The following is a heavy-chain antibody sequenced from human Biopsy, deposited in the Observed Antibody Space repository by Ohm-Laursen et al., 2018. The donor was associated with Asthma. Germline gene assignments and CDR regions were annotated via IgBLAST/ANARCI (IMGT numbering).Heavy chain of an antibody. CDR1: YGSITSGGYY. J-gene: IGHJ4*02. CDR2: IYYSGST. V-gene: IGHV4-31*03. D-gene: IGHD3-22*01. CDR3: ARAQDYYDSRGYYRSFDY. Sequence: TLSLTCPVSYGSITSGGYYWTWNRQHPGKGLEWIGFIYYSGSTYYNPSLKSRVSISIDTSKNQFSLKLSSVTAADTAVYYCARAQDYYDSRGYYRSFDYWGQGTLVTVSS.